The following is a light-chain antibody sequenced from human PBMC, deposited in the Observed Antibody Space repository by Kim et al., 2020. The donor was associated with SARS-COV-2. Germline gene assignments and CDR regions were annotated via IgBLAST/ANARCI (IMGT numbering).Light chain of an antibody. V-gene: IGKV3-15*01. CDR1: QNINNN. CDR2: TAS. Sequence: EIVMTQSPATLSVSPGEGATLSCRASQNINNNLAWYQHKPGQAPSLLIYTASTRATGIPARFSGSGSGTELTLTISSLQSEDFGIYYCQQSNNWPRTFGQGTKVDIK. CDR3: QQSNNWPRT. J-gene: IGKJ1*01.